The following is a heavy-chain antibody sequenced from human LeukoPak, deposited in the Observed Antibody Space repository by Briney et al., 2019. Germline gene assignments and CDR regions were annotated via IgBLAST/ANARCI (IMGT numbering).Heavy chain of an antibody. V-gene: IGHV1-69*13. CDR3: ASRIVATNWFDP. Sequence: ASVKVSCKASGGTFSSYAISWVRQAPGQGLEWMGGIIPIFGTANYAQKFQGRVTITADESTSTAYMELSSLRSEDTAVYYCASRIVATNWFDPWGQETLVTVSS. D-gene: IGHD1-26*01. CDR2: IIPIFGTA. CDR1: GGTFSSYA. J-gene: IGHJ5*02.